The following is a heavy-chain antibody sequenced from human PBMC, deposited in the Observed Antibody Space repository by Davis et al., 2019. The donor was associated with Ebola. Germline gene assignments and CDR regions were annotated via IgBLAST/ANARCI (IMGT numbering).Heavy chain of an antibody. J-gene: IGHJ4*02. D-gene: IGHD1-1*01. CDR2: SSPYSGNF. CDR1: GYTFSMYG. CDR3: VRESWVHWNDLDY. V-gene: IGHV1-18*04. Sequence: AASVKVSCKASGYTFSMYGMSWVRQAAGQGLEWMGWSSPYSGNFSYDEKVQDRVTMTKDKSTKVAYMELRSLRIDDTAVYYCVRESWVHWNDLDYWGQGTLVTVSS.